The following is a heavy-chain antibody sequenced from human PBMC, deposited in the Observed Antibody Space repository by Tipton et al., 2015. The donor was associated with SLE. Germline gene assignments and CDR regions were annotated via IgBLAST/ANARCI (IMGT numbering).Heavy chain of an antibody. Sequence: QLVQSGAEVKKPGASVKVSCKASGYTFTSYGISWVRQAPGQGLEWMGWISAYNGNTNYAQKLQGRVTMTTDTSTSTAYMELRSLRSDDTAVYYCARVFRDGVGSGSYPAYFDLWGRGTLVTVSS. CDR2: ISAYNGNT. CDR1: GYTFTSYG. J-gene: IGHJ2*01. D-gene: IGHD3-10*01. CDR3: ARVFRDGVGSGSYPAYFDL. V-gene: IGHV1-18*01.